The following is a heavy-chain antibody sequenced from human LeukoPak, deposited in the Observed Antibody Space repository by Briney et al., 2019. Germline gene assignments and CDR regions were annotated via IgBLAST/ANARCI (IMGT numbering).Heavy chain of an antibody. CDR1: GITLNTYW. CDR3: TTFYTRLTDY. J-gene: IGHJ4*02. Sequence: GGSLRLSCAASGITLNTYWISWVRQAPGKGVEWLATINQDGREQYYADSVKGRFTISRDNAKNSLVLQMHSLRAEDTAVYYCTTFYTRLTDYWGQGTLVTVSS. V-gene: IGHV3-7*05. CDR2: INQDGREQ. D-gene: IGHD2/OR15-2a*01.